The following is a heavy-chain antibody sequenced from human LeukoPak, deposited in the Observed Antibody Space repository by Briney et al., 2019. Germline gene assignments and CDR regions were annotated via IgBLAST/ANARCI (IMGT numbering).Heavy chain of an antibody. Sequence: SETLSLTCTVSGGSISSSSYYWGWIRQPPGKGLEWIGSIYYSGSTYYNPSLKSRVTISVDTSKNQFSLKLSPVTAADTAVYYCARMARDSNDYWGQGTLATVSS. CDR2: IYYSGST. D-gene: IGHD5-24*01. J-gene: IGHJ4*02. V-gene: IGHV4-39*07. CDR3: ARMARDSNDY. CDR1: GGSISSSSYY.